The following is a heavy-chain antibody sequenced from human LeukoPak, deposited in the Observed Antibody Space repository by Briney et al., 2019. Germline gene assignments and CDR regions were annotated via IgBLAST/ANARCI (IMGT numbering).Heavy chain of an antibody. Sequence: GGSLRLSCVASGFTFSIYTMSWVRQAPGKGLEWVSSITSSSSSMYSADSVKGRLTISRDNAKNSLYLQMNSLRAGDTAVYYCARDLAWGGYWGQGTLVTVSS. CDR3: ARDLAWGGY. CDR2: ITSSSSSM. V-gene: IGHV3-21*01. D-gene: IGHD7-27*01. J-gene: IGHJ4*02. CDR1: GFTFSIYT.